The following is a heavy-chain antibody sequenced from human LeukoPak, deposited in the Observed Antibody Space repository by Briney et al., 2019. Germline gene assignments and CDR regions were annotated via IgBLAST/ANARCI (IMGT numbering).Heavy chain of an antibody. V-gene: IGHV4-39*07. CDR2: VYSSGSL. Sequence: SETLSLTCTVSGGSISIRNYYWAWIRQPPGRQLEWIGSVYSSGSLYYNPSLKSRVTISVDTSKNQFSLKLNSVTAADTAVYYCARDRRQRDYIDFWGQGARVTVSS. D-gene: IGHD1-1*01. J-gene: IGHJ4*02. CDR1: GGSISIRNYY. CDR3: ARDRRQRDYIDF.